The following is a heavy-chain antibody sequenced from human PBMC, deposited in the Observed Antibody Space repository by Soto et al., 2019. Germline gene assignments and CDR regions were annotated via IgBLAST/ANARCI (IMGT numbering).Heavy chain of an antibody. J-gene: IGHJ6*02. CDR1: GGSISSSSYY. D-gene: IGHD3-10*01. V-gene: IGHV4-39*01. CDR3: ARLYGSESYSFYGMDV. Sequence: PSETLSLTCTVSGGSISSSSYYWGWIRQPPGKGLEWIGSIYYSGITYYNPSLKSRVTISVDTSKNQFSLKLSSVTAADTAVYYCARLYGSESYSFYGMDVWGQGTTVTVSS. CDR2: IYYSGIT.